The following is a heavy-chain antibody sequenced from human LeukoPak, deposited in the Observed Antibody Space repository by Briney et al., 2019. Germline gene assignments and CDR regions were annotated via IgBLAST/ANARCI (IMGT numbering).Heavy chain of an antibody. Sequence: PGGSLRLSCAASGFTFSSYAMSWVRQAPGKGLEWVSAISGSGGSTYYADSVKGRFTISRDNSKNTLYLQMNSLRPEDTAVYYCARDRYFSDSSGYPYDIWGQGTMVTVSS. V-gene: IGHV3-23*01. D-gene: IGHD3-22*01. CDR1: GFTFSSYA. CDR3: ARDRYFSDSSGYPYDI. CDR2: ISGSGGST. J-gene: IGHJ3*02.